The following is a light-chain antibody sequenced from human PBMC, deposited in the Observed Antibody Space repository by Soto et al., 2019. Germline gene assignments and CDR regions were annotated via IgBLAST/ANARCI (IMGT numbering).Light chain of an antibody. Sequence: QSALTQPASVSGSPGQSITISCTGTSSDVGTYNHVSWYQQHPGKAPKLMIYEVSNRPSGVSNRFSGSKSGNTASLTISGLQAEDEADYYCSSYTSSTIPVVFGGGTKLTVL. V-gene: IGLV2-14*01. CDR2: EVS. CDR1: SSDVGTYNH. CDR3: SSYTSSTIPVV. J-gene: IGLJ2*01.